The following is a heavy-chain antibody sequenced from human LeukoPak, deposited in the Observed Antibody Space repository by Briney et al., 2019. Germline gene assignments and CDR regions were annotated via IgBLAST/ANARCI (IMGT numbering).Heavy chain of an antibody. V-gene: IGHV3-21*01. Sequence: GGSLRLSCAASGFTFSDYSMNWVRQAPGKGLEWVSSISSSSTYIYYADSVKGRFTISRDNAKNSLWLQMNSLRAEDTAVYYCARRKGKKGYCSSTSCPHDAFDIWGQGTMVTVSS. CDR3: ARRKGKKGYCSSTSCPHDAFDI. J-gene: IGHJ3*02. CDR2: ISSSSTYI. CDR1: GFTFSDYS. D-gene: IGHD2-2*01.